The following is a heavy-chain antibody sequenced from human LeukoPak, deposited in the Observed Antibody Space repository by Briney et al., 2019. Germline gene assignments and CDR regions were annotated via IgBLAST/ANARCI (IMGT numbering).Heavy chain of an antibody. CDR1: GFTFSSYW. V-gene: IGHV3-7*03. D-gene: IGHD6-19*01. CDR3: AKDRRIAVAGQEIDY. CDR2: IKQDGSEK. J-gene: IGHJ4*02. Sequence: GGSLRLSCAASGFTFSSYWMSWVRQAPGKGLEWVANIKQDGSEKYYVDSVKGRFTISRDNSKNTLYLQMNSLRAEDTAVYYCAKDRRIAVAGQEIDYWGQGTLVTVSS.